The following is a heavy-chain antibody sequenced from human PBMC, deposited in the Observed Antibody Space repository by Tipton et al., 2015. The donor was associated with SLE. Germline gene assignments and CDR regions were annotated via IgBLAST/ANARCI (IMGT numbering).Heavy chain of an antibody. CDR1: GGSITNSNW. CDR2: IYHSGST. CDR3: VRGPWAYYYYMDV. D-gene: IGHD7-27*01. V-gene: IGHV4-4*02. J-gene: IGHJ6*03. Sequence: TLSLTCTVSGGSITNSNWWSWVRQPPGKGLEWIGEIYHSGSTIYNPSLKSRVTISVDKSKNQFSLKINSVTAADTAVYYCVRGPWAYYYYMDVWGKGTKVTVSS.